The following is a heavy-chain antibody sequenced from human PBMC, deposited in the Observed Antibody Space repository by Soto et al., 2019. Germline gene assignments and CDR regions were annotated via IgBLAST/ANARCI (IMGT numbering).Heavy chain of an antibody. CDR3: ARARPWSYVVLEH. CDR2: IYSRGNT. J-gene: IGHJ1*01. V-gene: IGHV4-31*03. Sequence: QVQLQESGPGRVRPSQTLSLTCTVSGDSISSGLYYWTWIRQHPQKGLEWIVYIYSRGNTYYSPSFKSRVYIAVASSQNLFSLRLTSVTAADMAVYYCARARPWSYVVLEHWGQGTLVTVSS. CDR1: GDSISSGLYY. D-gene: IGHD3-16*01.